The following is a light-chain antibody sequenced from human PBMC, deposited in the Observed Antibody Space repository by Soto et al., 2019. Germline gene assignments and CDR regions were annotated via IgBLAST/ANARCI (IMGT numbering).Light chain of an antibody. CDR3: QQYDSLPLT. CDR1: QSVSSSY. Sequence: EIVLTQSPGTLYLSPGERATLSCRASQSVSSSYLSWYQQKPGQDPRLLIYGASSRATGIPDMFSGSGSGTDFTLTISRLEPEDFAVYYCQQYDSLPLTFGGGTKVAIK. V-gene: IGKV3-20*01. J-gene: IGKJ4*01. CDR2: GAS.